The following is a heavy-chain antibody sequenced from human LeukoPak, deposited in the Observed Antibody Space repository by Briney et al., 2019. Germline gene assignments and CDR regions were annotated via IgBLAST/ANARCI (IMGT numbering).Heavy chain of an antibody. V-gene: IGHV4-34*01. CDR2: INHSGST. CDR1: GGSFSGYY. J-gene: IGHJ1*01. CDR3: ARSIIAARVFRR. D-gene: IGHD6-6*01. Sequence: PSETLSLTCAVYGGSFSGYYWSWIRQPPGKGLEWIGEINHSGSTNYNPSLKSRVTISVDTSKNQFSLKLSSVTAADTAVYYCARSIIAARVFRRWGQGTLVTVSS.